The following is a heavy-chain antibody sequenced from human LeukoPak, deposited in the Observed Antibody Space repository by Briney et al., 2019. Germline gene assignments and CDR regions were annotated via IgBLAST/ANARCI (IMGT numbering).Heavy chain of an antibody. CDR2: IYHSGST. J-gene: IGHJ4*02. D-gene: IGHD3-22*01. CDR3: ARETYYDSSGYYIIDY. Sequence: SETLSLTCAVSGYSISSGYYWGWTRQPPGKGLEWIGSIYHSGSTYYNPSLKSRVTISVDTSKNQFSLKLSSVTAADTAVYYCARETYYDSSGYYIIDYWGQGTLVTVSS. V-gene: IGHV4-38-2*02. CDR1: GYSISSGYY.